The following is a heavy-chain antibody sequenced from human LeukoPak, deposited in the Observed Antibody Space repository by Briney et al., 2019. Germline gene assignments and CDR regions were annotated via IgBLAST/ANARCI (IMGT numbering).Heavy chain of an antibody. Sequence: GGSLRLSCAVSGFTFNIYPVNWVRQATGEGLEGVSGISCNSGSIGYADSVKGRFTISRDNTNNSLYLQMSSLRAEDTALYYCAKDQADTGFDYWGQGTLVTVSS. J-gene: IGHJ4*02. CDR1: GFTFNIYP. CDR2: ISCNSGSI. D-gene: IGHD6-19*01. CDR3: AKDQADTGFDY. V-gene: IGHV3-9*01.